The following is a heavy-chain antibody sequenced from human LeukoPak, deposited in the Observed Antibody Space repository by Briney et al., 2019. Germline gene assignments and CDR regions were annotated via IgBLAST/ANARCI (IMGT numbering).Heavy chain of an antibody. CDR1: GGTFSSYA. J-gene: IGHJ4*02. Sequence: ASVKVSCKASGGTFSSYAISWVRQAPGQGLEWMGWINTNTGNPTYAQGFTGRFVFSLDTSVSTAYLQISSLKAEDTAVYYCARDLSVVVAAEGFDYWGQGTLVTVSS. D-gene: IGHD2-15*01. V-gene: IGHV7-4-1*02. CDR3: ARDLSVVVAAEGFDY. CDR2: INTNTGNP.